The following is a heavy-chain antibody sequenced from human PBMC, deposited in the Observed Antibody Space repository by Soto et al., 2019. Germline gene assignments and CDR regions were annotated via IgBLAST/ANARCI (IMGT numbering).Heavy chain of an antibody. D-gene: IGHD3-10*01. Sequence: QVQLVQSGAEVKKPGASVKVSCKASGYTFTSYDINWVRQATGQGLEWMGWRNPNSGNTGYAQKFQGIVTMNRNTPISTAYRELSSLSSENTAVYYCARGGRYYWSGSNWFDPWGQGTLVTVSS. CDR2: RNPNSGNT. CDR1: GYTFTSYD. CDR3: ARGGRYYWSGSNWFDP. J-gene: IGHJ5*02. V-gene: IGHV1-8*01.